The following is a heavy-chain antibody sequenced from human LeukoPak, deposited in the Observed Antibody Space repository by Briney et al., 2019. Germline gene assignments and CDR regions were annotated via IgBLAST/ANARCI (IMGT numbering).Heavy chain of an antibody. V-gene: IGHV4-59*01. Sequence: PSETLSLTCTVSGGCISSYYWGWIRQPPGKGLEWSGYIYYSGSTNYNPSLKSRVTISVDTSKDQFSLKLSSVTAADTAVYYCARVPYNWNSGYFDYWGQGTLVTVSS. CDR3: ARVPYNWNSGYFDY. CDR2: IYYSGST. CDR1: GGCISSYY. D-gene: IGHD1-7*01. J-gene: IGHJ4*02.